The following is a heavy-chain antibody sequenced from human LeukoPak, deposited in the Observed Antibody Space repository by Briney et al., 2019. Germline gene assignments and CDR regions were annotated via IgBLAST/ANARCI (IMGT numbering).Heavy chain of an antibody. CDR1: GGSFRNYY. CDR2: NNHSGST. D-gene: IGHD3-22*01. CDR3: ARGPDFYDSSGYYPI. J-gene: IGHJ4*02. Sequence: SETLSLTCAVYGGSFRNYYWSWIRQPPGKGLEWIGENNHSGSTKYNPSLKSRVTISVDRSKNQFSLKLSSVTAADTAVYYCARGPDFYDSSGYYPIWGQGTLVTVSS. V-gene: IGHV4-34*01.